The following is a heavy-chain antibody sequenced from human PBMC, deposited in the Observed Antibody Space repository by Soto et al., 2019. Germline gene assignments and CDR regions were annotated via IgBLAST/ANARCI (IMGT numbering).Heavy chain of an antibody. V-gene: IGHV4-31*03. D-gene: IGHD3-9*01. CDR2: IYYSGST. J-gene: IGHJ4*02. CDR1: GGSISSGGYY. Sequence: SETLSLTCTVSGGSISSGGYYWSWIRQHPGKGLEWIGYIYYSGSTYYNPSLKSRVTISVDTSKNQFSLKLSSVTAADTAVYYCARAPEGFDWLYYFDYWGQGTLVTVSS. CDR3: ARAPEGFDWLYYFDY.